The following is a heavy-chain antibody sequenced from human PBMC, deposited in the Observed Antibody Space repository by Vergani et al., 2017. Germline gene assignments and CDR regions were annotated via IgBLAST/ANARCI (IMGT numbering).Heavy chain of an antibody. CDR2: ISSDGGST. CDR1: GFTFIMHA. Sequence: EVQLLESGGDLVQPGGSLRLSCAASGFTFIMHAMSWVRQAPGKGLEWVSTISSDGGSTYYADSVKGRFTISRDNAKNSLYLQMNSLRAEDTAVYYCARAQQLWVRSLGYWGQGTLVTVSS. CDR3: ARAQQLWVRSLGY. D-gene: IGHD5-18*01. V-gene: IGHV3-23*01. J-gene: IGHJ4*02.